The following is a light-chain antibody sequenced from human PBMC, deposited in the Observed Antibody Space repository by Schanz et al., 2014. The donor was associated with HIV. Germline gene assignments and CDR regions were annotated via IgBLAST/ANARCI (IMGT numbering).Light chain of an antibody. J-gene: IGKJ4*01. CDR1: QSVSSY. Sequence: TVMTQSPATLSVSPGERATLSCRASQSVSSYLAWYQQKPGQAPRLLIYDASNRATGIPARFSGSGSGTDFTLTISSLEPEDFAVYYCQQSGDSGGTFGGGTKVDMK. CDR2: DAS. CDR3: QQSGDSGGT. V-gene: IGKV3-11*01.